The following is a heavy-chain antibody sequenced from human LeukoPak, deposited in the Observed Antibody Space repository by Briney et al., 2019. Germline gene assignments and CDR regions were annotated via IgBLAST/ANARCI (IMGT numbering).Heavy chain of an antibody. CDR1: GFTFSSYW. V-gene: IGHV3-7*01. D-gene: IGHD2-21*02. J-gene: IGHJ4*02. CDR3: ARDGGWLLPFDY. CDR2: IKEDGNEK. Sequence: GGSLRLSCAASGFTFSSYWMSWVRQDPGKGLEWVANIKEDGNEKYYVHSVKGRFTISRDNAKNSLYLQMNSLRGEDTAVYYCARDGGWLLPFDYWGQGTLVTVSS.